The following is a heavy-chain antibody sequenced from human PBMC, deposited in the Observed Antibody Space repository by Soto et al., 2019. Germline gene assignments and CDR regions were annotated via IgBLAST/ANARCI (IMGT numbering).Heavy chain of an antibody. J-gene: IGHJ4*02. CDR3: AKASQYNDSSGYYSDLHFFDY. V-gene: IGHV4-59*01. CDR2: IYYTGST. Sequence: ETLSRTCPVSGASISDFYWSWIRQPPGKGLEWIGYIYYTGSTNYNPSLKSRVSISVDTSKRQSSLKLSSVTAADTAVYYCAKASQYNDSSGYYSDLHFFDYWGQGSLVTVSS. CDR1: GASISDFY. D-gene: IGHD3-22*01.